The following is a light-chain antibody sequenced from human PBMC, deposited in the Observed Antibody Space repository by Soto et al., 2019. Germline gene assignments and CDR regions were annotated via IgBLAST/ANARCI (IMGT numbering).Light chain of an antibody. CDR2: NNN. CDR3: QSYDSSLSGSKV. Sequence: QSVLTQPPSVSGAPGQRVTISCTGSSSKIGAGYDVHWYQQLPGTAPKLLIYNNNNRPSGVPDRFSSSKPGTSASLAITGLQAEDEADYYCQSYDSSLSGSKVFGNGTKVTVL. CDR1: SSKIGAGYD. J-gene: IGLJ1*01. V-gene: IGLV1-40*01.